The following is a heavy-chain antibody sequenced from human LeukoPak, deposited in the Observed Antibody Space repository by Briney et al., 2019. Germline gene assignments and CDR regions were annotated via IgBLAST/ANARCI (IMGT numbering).Heavy chain of an antibody. CDR2: IYYSGST. CDR3: ARALEGIVATTTYYYYGMDV. Sequence: PSQTLSLTCAVSGGSISSGGYYWSWIRQPPGKGLEWIGYIYYSGSTNYNPSLKSRVTISVDTSKNQFSLKLSSVTAADTAVYYCARALEGIVATTTYYYYGMDVWGQGTTVTVSS. D-gene: IGHD5-12*01. V-gene: IGHV4-61*08. J-gene: IGHJ6*02. CDR1: GGSISSGGYY.